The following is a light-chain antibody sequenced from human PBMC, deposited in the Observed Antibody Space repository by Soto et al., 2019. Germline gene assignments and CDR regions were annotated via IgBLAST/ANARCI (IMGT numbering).Light chain of an antibody. Sequence: EIVLTHSPCTLSLSPGERATLSCRASQSITNRYIAWYQQKPGQAPRPLIYDASTRATGIPDRFSGSGSGTDFTLTISRLDPEDFAVYYCQQYGNSPVTFGQGTRLEIK. CDR2: DAS. CDR3: QQYGNSPVT. J-gene: IGKJ5*01. V-gene: IGKV3-20*01. CDR1: QSITNRY.